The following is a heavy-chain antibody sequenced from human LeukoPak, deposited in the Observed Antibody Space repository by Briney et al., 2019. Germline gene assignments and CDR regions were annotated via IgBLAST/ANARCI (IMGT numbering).Heavy chain of an antibody. V-gene: IGHV1-69*05. Sequence: SVKVSCKASGGTFSSYAISWVRQAPGQGLEWMGGIIPIFGTANYAQKFQGRVTITTDESTSTAYMELSSLRSEDTAVYYCARSPDILTGYYYFDYWGQGTLVTVSS. CDR3: ARSPDILTGYYYFDY. CDR2: IIPIFGTA. J-gene: IGHJ4*02. D-gene: IGHD3-9*01. CDR1: GGTFSSYA.